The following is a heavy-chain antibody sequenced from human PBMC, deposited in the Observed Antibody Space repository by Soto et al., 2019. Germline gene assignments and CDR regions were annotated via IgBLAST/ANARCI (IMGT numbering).Heavy chain of an antibody. V-gene: IGHV3-43*01. CDR2: VSWDGGAT. D-gene: IGHD6-19*01. Sequence: VLLVESGGVVVQPGGSLRLSCAASGFTFDDYTMHWVRQAPGKGLEWVSLVSWDGGATYYADSVKGRFIISRDNNKNSLYLQMSSLRTEDTALYYCAKDRAAVTGAYYYYGMDVWGQGTTVTVSS. CDR3: AKDRAAVTGAYYYYGMDV. J-gene: IGHJ6*02. CDR1: GFTFDDYT.